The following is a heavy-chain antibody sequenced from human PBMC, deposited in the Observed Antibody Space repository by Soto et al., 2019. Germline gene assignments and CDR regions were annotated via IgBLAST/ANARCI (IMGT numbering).Heavy chain of an antibody. D-gene: IGHD6-19*01. Sequence: PGGCLRLSCAASGFTFSSYAMRWVCQAPGKGLEWVAVISYDGSNKYYADSVKGRFTISRDNSKNTLYLQMNSPRAEDTAVYYCARMDSSGWDDGDYFDYWGQGPPVTVSS. V-gene: IGHV3-30-3*01. CDR3: ARMDSSGWDDGDYFDY. J-gene: IGHJ4*02. CDR1: GFTFSSYA. CDR2: ISYDGSNK.